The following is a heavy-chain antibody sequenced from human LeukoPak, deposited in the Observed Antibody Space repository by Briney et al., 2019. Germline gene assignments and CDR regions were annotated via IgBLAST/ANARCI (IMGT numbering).Heavy chain of an antibody. V-gene: IGHV3-66*01. J-gene: IGHJ4*02. Sequence: GGSLRLSCSASGLIVSDNYMSWVRQAPGKGLEWVSVLYSGGSTSYADSVKGRFTISRDNSKNTLYLQMGSLRAEDMAVYYCARWGRPSCYEEWGQGTLVTVSS. D-gene: IGHD2-2*01. CDR3: ARWGRPSCYEE. CDR1: GLIVSDNY. CDR2: LYSGGST.